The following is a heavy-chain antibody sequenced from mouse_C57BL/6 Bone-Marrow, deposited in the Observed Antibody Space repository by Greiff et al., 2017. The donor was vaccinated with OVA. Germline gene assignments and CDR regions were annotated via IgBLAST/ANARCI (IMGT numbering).Heavy chain of an antibody. CDR3: ARRYYGSSYWYFDV. Sequence: QVQLQQPGAELVKPGASVNMSCKASGYTFTSYWITWVKQRPGQGLEWIGDIYPGSGSTNYNEKFKSKATLTVDTSSSTAYMQLSSLTSEDSAVYYCARRYYGSSYWYFDVWGTGTTVTVSS. CDR1: GYTFTSYW. V-gene: IGHV1-55*01. J-gene: IGHJ1*03. D-gene: IGHD1-1*01. CDR2: IYPGSGST.